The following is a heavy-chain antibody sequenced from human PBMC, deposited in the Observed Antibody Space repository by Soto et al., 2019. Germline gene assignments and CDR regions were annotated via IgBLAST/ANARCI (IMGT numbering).Heavy chain of an antibody. CDR1: GFTFSSYA. CDR2: ISYDGSNK. V-gene: IGHV3-30-3*01. CDR3: AREVVVVAATPSFDY. Sequence: QVQLVESGGGVVQPGRSLSLSCAASGFTFSSYAMHWVRQAPGKGLEWVAVISYDGSNKYYADSVKGRFTISRDNSKNTLYLQMNSLRAEDTAVYYCAREVVVVAATPSFDYWGQGTLVTVSS. J-gene: IGHJ4*02. D-gene: IGHD2-15*01.